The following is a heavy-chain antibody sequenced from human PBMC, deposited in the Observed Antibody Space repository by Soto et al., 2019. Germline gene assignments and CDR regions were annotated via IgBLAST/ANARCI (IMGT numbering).Heavy chain of an antibody. J-gene: IGHJ4*02. V-gene: IGHV1-69*13. D-gene: IGHD3-22*01. CDR3: ARDHRNYYDSSGYPSFFDY. CDR2: IIPIFGTA. CDR1: GGTFSSYA. Sequence: GASVKVSCKASGGTFSSYAISWVRQAPGQGLEWMGGIIPIFGTANYAQKFQGRVTITADESTSTAYMELSSLRSEDTAVYYCARDHRNYYDSSGYPSFFDYWGQGTLVTSPQ.